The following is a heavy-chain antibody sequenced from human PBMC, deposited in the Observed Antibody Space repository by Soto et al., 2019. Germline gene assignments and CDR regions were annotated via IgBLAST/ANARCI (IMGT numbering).Heavy chain of an antibody. CDR2: IYYSGST. D-gene: IGHD3-16*01. CDR3: ARQIHHDYGYVSYYFDY. Sequence: SETLSLTCTVSGGSISSSSYYWGWIRQPPGKGLEWIGSIYYSGSTYYNPSLKSRVTISVDTSKNQFSLKLSSVTAADTAVYYCARQIHHDYGYVSYYFDYWGQGTLVTVSS. J-gene: IGHJ4*02. V-gene: IGHV4-39*01. CDR1: GGSISSSSYY.